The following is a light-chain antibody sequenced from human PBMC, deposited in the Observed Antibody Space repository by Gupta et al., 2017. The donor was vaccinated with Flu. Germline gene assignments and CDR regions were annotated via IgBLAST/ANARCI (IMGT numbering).Light chain of an antibody. Sequence: EIVLTQSPATLSASPGERVTLSCRASQTVNRNLAWLQQRPGQSPRLIIYGGFNRATGIPARFSGSGSGTDFVLTISSLQSEDFAVYSCQHYNNWPSFGGGTKVEFK. J-gene: IGKJ4*01. CDR2: GGF. CDR1: QTVNRN. V-gene: IGKV3D-15*01. CDR3: QHYNNWPS.